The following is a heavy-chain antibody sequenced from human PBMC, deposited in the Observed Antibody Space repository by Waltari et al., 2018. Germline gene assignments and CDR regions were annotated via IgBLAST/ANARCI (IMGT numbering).Heavy chain of an antibody. V-gene: IGHV4-34*01. Sequence: QVQLQQWGAGLLKPSETLSLTCAVYGGSFSGYYWSWIRQPPGKGLEWIGEINHSGSTNFNPSLKSRVTISVDTSKNQFSLKLSSVTAADTAVYYCARQILWFGEAALDYWGQGTLVTVSS. CDR2: INHSGST. D-gene: IGHD3-10*01. CDR3: ARQILWFGEAALDY. CDR1: GGSFSGYY. J-gene: IGHJ4*02.